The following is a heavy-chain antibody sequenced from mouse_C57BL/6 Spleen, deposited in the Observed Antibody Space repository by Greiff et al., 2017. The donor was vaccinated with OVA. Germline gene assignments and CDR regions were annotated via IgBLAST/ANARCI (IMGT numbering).Heavy chain of an antibody. CDR2: IDPANGNT. J-gene: IGHJ2*01. D-gene: IGHD1-1*01. Sequence: VQLKQSVAELVRPGASVKLSCTASGFNIKNTYMHWVKQRPEQGLEWIGRIDPANGNTKYAPKFQGQATITADTSSNTAYLQLSSLTSEDTAIYYCARRYYGTIGVFDYWGQGTTLTVSS. CDR3: ARRYYGTIGVFDY. V-gene: IGHV14-3*01. CDR1: GFNIKNTY.